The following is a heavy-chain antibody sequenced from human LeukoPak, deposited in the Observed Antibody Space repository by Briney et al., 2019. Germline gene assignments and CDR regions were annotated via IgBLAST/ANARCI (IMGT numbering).Heavy chain of an antibody. D-gene: IGHD6-25*01. V-gene: IGHV3-20*04. CDR1: GFTFDDYG. J-gene: IGHJ4*02. CDR3: TRDGVRSSGT. CDR2: INWNGGST. Sequence: GGSLRLSCAASGFTFDDYGMSWVRQAPGQGLEWVSAINWNGGSTGYADSVKGRFTISRDNAKNSLYPQMNSLRAEDTALYYWTRDGVRSSGTGGQGTLVTVAS.